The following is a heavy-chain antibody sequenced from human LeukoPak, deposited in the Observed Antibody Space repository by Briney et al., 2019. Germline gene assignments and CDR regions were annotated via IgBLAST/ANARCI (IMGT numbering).Heavy chain of an antibody. D-gene: IGHD5-18*01. J-gene: IGHJ6*03. CDR2: IYHSGST. Sequence: SETLSLTCAVSGGSISSSNWWSWVRQPPGKGLEWIGEIYHSGSTNYNPSLKSRVTISVDKSKNQFSLKLPSVTAADTAVYYCARTTEGGYTYGYFYYYYMDVWGKGTTVTISS. CDR3: ARTTEGGYTYGYFYYYYMDV. CDR1: GGSISSSNW. V-gene: IGHV4-4*02.